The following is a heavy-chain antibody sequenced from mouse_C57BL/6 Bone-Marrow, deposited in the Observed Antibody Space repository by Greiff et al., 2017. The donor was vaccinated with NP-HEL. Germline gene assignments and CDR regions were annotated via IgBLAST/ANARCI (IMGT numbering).Heavy chain of an antibody. D-gene: IGHD1-1*01. CDR3: ARITTVVATKDWYFDV. V-gene: IGHV1-18*01. CDR2: INPNNGGT. CDR1: GYTFTDYN. J-gene: IGHJ1*03. Sequence: EVKLMESGPELVKPGASVKIPCKASGYTFTDYNMDWVKQSHGKSLEWIGAINPNNGGTIYNQKFKGKATLTVDKSSSTAYMELRSLTSEDTAVYYCARITTVVATKDWYFDVWGTGTTVTVSS.